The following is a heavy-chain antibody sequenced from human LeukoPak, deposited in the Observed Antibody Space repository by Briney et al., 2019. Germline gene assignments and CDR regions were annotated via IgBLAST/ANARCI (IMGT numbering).Heavy chain of an antibody. V-gene: IGHV3-21*01. Sequence: GGSLRLSCAASGFTFSSYSMNWVRQAPGKGLEWVSSISSSCSYIYYADSVKGRFTISRDNAKNSLYLQMNSLRAEDTAVYYCARVRKQLVRKAVAGCFDYWGQGTLVTVSS. CDR2: ISSSCSYI. D-gene: IGHD6-19*01. CDR1: GFTFSSYS. CDR3: ARVRKQLVRKAVAGCFDY. J-gene: IGHJ4*02.